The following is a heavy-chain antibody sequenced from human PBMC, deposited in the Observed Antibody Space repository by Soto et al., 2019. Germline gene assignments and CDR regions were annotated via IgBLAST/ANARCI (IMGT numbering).Heavy chain of an antibody. CDR3: AGSALYGSGRLASGSFDY. Sequence: QVQLVQSGAEVKKPGASVKVSCKASGYTFTSYAMHWVRQAPGQRLEWMGWINAGNGNTKYSQKIQGRVTITRDTSASTAYMELSSLRSEDTAGYYCAGSALYGSGRLASGSFDYWGQGTLVTVSS. V-gene: IGHV1-3*01. CDR1: GYTFTSYA. D-gene: IGHD3-10*01. CDR2: INAGNGNT. J-gene: IGHJ4*02.